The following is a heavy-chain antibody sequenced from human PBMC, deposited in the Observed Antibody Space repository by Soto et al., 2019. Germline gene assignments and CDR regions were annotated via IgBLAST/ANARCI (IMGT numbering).Heavy chain of an antibody. D-gene: IGHD6-25*01. J-gene: IGHJ6*02. Sequence: GPSLKISCKGSGYRFTSYWISWVRQMPGKGLEWMGRIDPSDSYTNYSPSFQGHVTISADKSISTAYLQWSSLKASDTAMYYCARHRVAAENYGMDVWGQGTTVTVSS. CDR3: ARHRVAAENYGMDV. V-gene: IGHV5-10-1*01. CDR1: GYRFTSYW. CDR2: IDPSDSYT.